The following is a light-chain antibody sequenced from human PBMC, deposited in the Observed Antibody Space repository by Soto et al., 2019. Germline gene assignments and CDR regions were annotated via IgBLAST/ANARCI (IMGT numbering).Light chain of an antibody. V-gene: IGKV1-39*01. Sequence: DIQMTQSPSFLSASVGDRVTITCRASQSISSHLNWYQQKPGKAPKLLIYGAYSLQSGVPSRFSGSGSGTDFTLTISSLQPEDFATYYCQQSYNTPRTFGHGTKLEIK. CDR2: GAY. CDR1: QSISSH. CDR3: QQSYNTPRT. J-gene: IGKJ2*01.